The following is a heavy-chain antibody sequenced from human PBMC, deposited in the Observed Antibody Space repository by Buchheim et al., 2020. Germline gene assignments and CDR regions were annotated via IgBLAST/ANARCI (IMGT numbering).Heavy chain of an antibody. D-gene: IGHD2-8*01. Sequence: EVQLVESGGGLVQPGGSLSVSCAASGFTFETYEMNWVRQAPGKGLEWVSYIGSGGSAKYYADSVKGRFTISRDSSKNTLYLQMNSLRAEDAAVYYCVKGYCTNGVCYTDYWGQGT. J-gene: IGHJ4*02. CDR3: VKGYCTNGVCYTDY. V-gene: IGHV3-48*03. CDR1: GFTFETYE. CDR2: IGSGGSAK.